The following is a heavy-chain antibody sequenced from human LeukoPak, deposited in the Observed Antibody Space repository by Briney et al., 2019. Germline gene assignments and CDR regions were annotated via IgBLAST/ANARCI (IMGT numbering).Heavy chain of an antibody. J-gene: IGHJ5*02. CDR2: IRFDGTKQ. D-gene: IGHD3-16*01. V-gene: IGHV3-33*01. Sequence: PGGSLRLSCVPASGFTFSSHGMHWVRQAPGKGLEWVAGIRFDGTKQYYRDSAKGRFTVSRDDSKNTLYLQMNSLRDEDTAVYYCARDDAYLRLCAWGQGTLVTVSS. CDR1: GFTFSSHG. CDR3: ARDDAYLRLCA.